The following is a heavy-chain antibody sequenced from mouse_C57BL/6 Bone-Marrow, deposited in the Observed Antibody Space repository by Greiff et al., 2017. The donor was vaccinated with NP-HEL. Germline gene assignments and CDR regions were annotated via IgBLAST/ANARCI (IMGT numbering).Heavy chain of an antibody. CDR2: ISYDGSN. Sequence: EVQRVESGPGLVKPSQSLSLTCSVTGYSITSGYYWNWIRQFPGNKLEWMGYISYDGSNNYNPSLKNRISITRDTSKNQFFLKLNSVTTEDTATYYCAREDGYYDFDYWGQGTTLTVSS. CDR1: GYSITSGYY. CDR3: AREDGYYDFDY. D-gene: IGHD2-3*01. V-gene: IGHV3-6*01. J-gene: IGHJ2*01.